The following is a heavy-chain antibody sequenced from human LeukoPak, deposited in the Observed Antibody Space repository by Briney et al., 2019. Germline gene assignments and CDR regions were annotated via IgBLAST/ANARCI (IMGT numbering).Heavy chain of an antibody. CDR2: IRSKAYGGTT. V-gene: IGHV3-49*03. J-gene: IGHJ3*02. Sequence: GESLKISCKGSGYSFGDCAMSWFRQVPGKGLEWVGFIRSKAYGGTTEYAASVKGRFTISRDDSKSIAYLQMNSLKTEDTAVYYCTRDLNGDYGFAFDIWGQGTMVTVSS. CDR1: GYSFGDCA. D-gene: IGHD4-17*01. CDR3: TRDLNGDYGFAFDI.